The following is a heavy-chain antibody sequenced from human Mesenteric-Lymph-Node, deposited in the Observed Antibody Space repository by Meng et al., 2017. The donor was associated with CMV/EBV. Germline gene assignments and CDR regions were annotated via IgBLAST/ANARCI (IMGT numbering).Heavy chain of an antibody. CDR2: IFYSGSA. CDR3: ARDTLTYSYGPGWIDP. J-gene: IGHJ5*02. Sequence: LRRPESGPRAWKPSETLSLKCTVSGGSISSSWHYWGWIRQPPGKGLEWIGSIFYSGSAHYNPALESRVTISIDKSKNEFFLNLGSVTAADTAMYFCARDTLTYSYGPGWIDPWGQGTLVTVSS. CDR1: GGSISSSWHY. V-gene: IGHV4-39*02. D-gene: IGHD3-10*01.